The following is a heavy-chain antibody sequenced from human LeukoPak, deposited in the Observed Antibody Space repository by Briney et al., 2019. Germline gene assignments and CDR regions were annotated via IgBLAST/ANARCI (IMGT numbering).Heavy chain of an antibody. CDR3: ARVLSGGNSGAHY. CDR2: IYHSGST. D-gene: IGHD4-23*01. V-gene: IGHV4-34*01. J-gene: IGHJ4*02. Sequence: NPSETLSLTCAVYGGSFSGYYWSWIRQPPGKGLEWIGSIYHSGSTYYNSSLKSRVTISLDTSKNQFSLKLSSVTAADTAVYYCARVLSGGNSGAHYWGQGTLVIVSS. CDR1: GGSFSGYY.